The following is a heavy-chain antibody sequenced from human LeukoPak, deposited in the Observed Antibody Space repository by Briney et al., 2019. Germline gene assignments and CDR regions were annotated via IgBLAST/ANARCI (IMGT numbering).Heavy chain of an antibody. J-gene: IGHJ4*02. V-gene: IGHV3-20*04. CDR2: LNWNGGGT. D-gene: IGHD4-17*01. CDR3: ARDLGSPGTNIDY. Sequence: PGGSLRLSCAASGFTFGDHGMSWVRQAPGKGLEWVSGLNWNGGGTTYADSVKGRFTISRDNAKNSLFLQMNSLRAEDTALYYCARDLGSPGTNIDYWGQGTLVTVSS. CDR1: GFTFGDHG.